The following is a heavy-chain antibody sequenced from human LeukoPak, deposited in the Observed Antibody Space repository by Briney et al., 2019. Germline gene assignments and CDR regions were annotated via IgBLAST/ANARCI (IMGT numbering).Heavy chain of an antibody. J-gene: IGHJ5*02. CDR1: GGSISSGGYY. V-gene: IGHV4-61*03. CDR3: ARSYPPEGSSWCASCRFDP. D-gene: IGHD6-6*01. CDR2: IYYSGST. Sequence: PSETLSLTCTVSGGSISSGGYYWSWIRQHPGKGLEWIGYIYYSGSTNYNPSLKSRVTISVDTSKSHFSLNLSSVTAADTAVYYCARSYPPEGSSWCASCRFDPWGQGTLVTVSS.